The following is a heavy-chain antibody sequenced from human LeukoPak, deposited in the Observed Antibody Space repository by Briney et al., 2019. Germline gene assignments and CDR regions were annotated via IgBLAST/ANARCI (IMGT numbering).Heavy chain of an antibody. CDR3: ARTPGYCSGGNCYRYFQN. CDR2: ISHDGSTA. J-gene: IGHJ1*01. Sequence: GGSLRLSCAASGFTFSTYSMDWVRQTPGKGLEWVSYISHDGSTAYYADSVKGRFTISRDNAKNSLYLQMNSLRAEDTAVYYCARTPGYCSGGNCYRYFQNWGQGTLVTVSS. D-gene: IGHD2-15*01. V-gene: IGHV3-48*01. CDR1: GFTFSTYS.